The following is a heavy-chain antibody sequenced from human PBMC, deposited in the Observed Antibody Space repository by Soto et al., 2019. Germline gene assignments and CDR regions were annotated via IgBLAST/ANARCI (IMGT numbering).Heavy chain of an antibody. D-gene: IGHD3-22*01. J-gene: IGHJ3*02. CDR3: ATFRSEGVVVVTGIFDI. V-gene: IGHV1-24*01. CDR2: FDPEDGET. CDR1: VYTLTELS. Sequence: XSVKVSCKVSVYTLTELSMHWVRQAPGKGLEWMGGFDPEDGETIYAQKFQGRVTMTEDTSTDTAYMGLSSLRSESTAVYYCATFRSEGVVVVTGIFDIWGQGTMVTVSS.